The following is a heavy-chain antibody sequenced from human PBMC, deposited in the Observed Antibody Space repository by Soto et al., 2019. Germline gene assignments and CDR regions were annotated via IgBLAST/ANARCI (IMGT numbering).Heavy chain of an antibody. V-gene: IGHV1-3*01. J-gene: IGHJ4*02. CDR2: INADNGNT. CDR3: ASGLNGYLYYFDY. D-gene: IGHD5-18*01. Sequence: QVQLVQSGAEVKKPGASVKVSCKASGYTFTSYAMHWVRQAPGQRLEWMGWINADNGNTKYSQKFQGRVTITRDTXGGTAYMELSSLRSEDTAVYYCASGLNGYLYYFDYWGQGPLVTVSS. CDR1: GYTFTSYA.